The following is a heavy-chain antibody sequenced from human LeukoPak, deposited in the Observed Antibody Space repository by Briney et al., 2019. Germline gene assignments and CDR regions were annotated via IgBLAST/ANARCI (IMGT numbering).Heavy chain of an antibody. CDR1: GYTFTSYA. J-gene: IGHJ4*02. Sequence: ASVKVSCKASGYTFTSYAMHWVRQAPGQRLEWMGWINAGNGNTKYSQKFQGRVTITRDTSASTAYMELSSPRSEDTAVYYCARDTVVMNDDHYFDYWAREPWSPSPQ. V-gene: IGHV1-3*01. CDR3: ARDTVVMNDDHYFDY. CDR2: INAGNGNT. D-gene: IGHD4-23*01.